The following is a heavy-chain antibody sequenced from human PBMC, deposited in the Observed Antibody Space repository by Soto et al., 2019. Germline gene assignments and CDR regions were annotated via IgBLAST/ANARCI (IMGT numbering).Heavy chain of an antibody. J-gene: IGHJ5*02. CDR1: GGSISSGDYY. CDR3: ARDVTMVRGVIITRWFDP. D-gene: IGHD3-10*01. CDR2: IYYSGST. Sequence: SETLSLTCTVSGGSISSGDYYWSWIRQLPGKGLEWIGYIYYSGSTYYNPSLKSRVTISVDTSKNQFSLKLSSVTAADTAVYYCARDVTMVRGVIITRWFDPWGQGTLVTVSS. V-gene: IGHV4-30-4*01.